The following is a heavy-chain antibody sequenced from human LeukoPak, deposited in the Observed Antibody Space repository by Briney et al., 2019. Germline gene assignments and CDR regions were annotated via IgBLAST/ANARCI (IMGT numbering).Heavy chain of an antibody. J-gene: IGHJ3*02. Sequence: PGGSLRLSCAASGFTFSSYGMHWVRQAPGKGLEWVAVISYDGSNKYYADSVKGRFTISRDNSKNTLYLQMNSLRAEDTAVYYCAKDPPPATVTIPQDIWGQGTMVTVSS. V-gene: IGHV3-30*18. CDR2: ISYDGSNK. CDR3: AKDPPPATVTIPQDI. CDR1: GFTFSSYG. D-gene: IGHD4-17*01.